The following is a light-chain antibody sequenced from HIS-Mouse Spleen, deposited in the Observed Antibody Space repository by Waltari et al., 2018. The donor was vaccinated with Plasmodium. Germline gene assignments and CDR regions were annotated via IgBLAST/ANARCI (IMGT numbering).Light chain of an antibody. CDR3: MIWHSSAWV. J-gene: IGLJ3*02. CDR2: YKSDSDK. CDR1: SGINVGTYR. V-gene: IGLV5-45*02. Sequence: QALLTQPSPLSASPGASASLTCTFRSGINVGTYRISWYQQKPGSPPQYLLRYKSDSDKQQGSGVPSRFSGSKDASANAGILLISGLQSEDEADYYCMIWHSSAWVFGGGTKLTVL.